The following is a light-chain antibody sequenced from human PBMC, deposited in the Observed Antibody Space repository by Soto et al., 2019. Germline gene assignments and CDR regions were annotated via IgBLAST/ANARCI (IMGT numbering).Light chain of an antibody. V-gene: IGLV2-14*01. J-gene: IGLJ1*01. CDR2: DVS. CDR1: SSDVGGYNY. Sequence: QSVLTQPASVSGSPGQSITISCTGTSSDVGGYNYVSWYQQHPGKAPKLMIYDVSDRPSGVSNRFSGSKSGNTASLTISGLQAEDEADYYCSSYTSSSTYVFVTGTKVNVL. CDR3: SSYTSSSTYV.